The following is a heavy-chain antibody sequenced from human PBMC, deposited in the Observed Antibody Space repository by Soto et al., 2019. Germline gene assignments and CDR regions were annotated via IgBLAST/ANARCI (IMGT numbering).Heavy chain of an antibody. V-gene: IGHV1-69*12. CDR3: ARGNHRSLQLRYFDL. CDR1: GGTFSSYT. CDR2: IIPIFGTA. Sequence: QVQLVQSGAEVKKPGSSVTVSCKASGGTFSSYTISWVRQAPGQGLEWMGGIIPIFGTANYAQKFQGRVTITADESTSTAYMELSSLRSEDTAVYYCARGNHRSLQLRYFDLWGRATLVTVAS. D-gene: IGHD5-12*01. J-gene: IGHJ2*01.